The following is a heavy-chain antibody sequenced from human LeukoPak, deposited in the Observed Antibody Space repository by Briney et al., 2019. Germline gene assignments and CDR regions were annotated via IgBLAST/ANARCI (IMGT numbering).Heavy chain of an antibody. CDR3: ARGVSKAMVRGVIPDAFDI. Sequence: SETLSLTCTVSGGSISSSSYYWGWIRQPPGKGLEWIGSIYYSGSTYYNPSLKSRVAISVDTSKNQFSLKLSSVTAADTAVYYCARGVSKAMVRGVIPDAFDIWGQGTMVTVSS. CDR1: GGSISSSSYY. D-gene: IGHD3-10*01. CDR2: IYYSGST. V-gene: IGHV4-39*01. J-gene: IGHJ3*02.